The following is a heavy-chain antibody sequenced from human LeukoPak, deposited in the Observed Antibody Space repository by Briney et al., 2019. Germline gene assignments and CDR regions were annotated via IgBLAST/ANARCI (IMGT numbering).Heavy chain of an antibody. CDR1: GGTFSSYA. D-gene: IGHD3-22*01. CDR3: ARGYYYDSSGYLAGYCFDY. V-gene: IGHV1-69*04. Sequence: EASVKVSCKASGGTFSSYAISWVRQAPGQGLEWMGRIIPILGIANYAQKFQGRVTITADKSTSTAYMELSSLRSEDTAVYYCARGYYYDSSGYLAGYCFDYWGQGTLVTVSS. CDR2: IIPILGIA. J-gene: IGHJ4*02.